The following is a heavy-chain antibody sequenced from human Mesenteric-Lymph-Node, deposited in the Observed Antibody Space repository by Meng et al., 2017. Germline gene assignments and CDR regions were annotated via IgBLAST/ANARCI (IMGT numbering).Heavy chain of an antibody. CDR2: INHSGST. CDR3: ARDSGSYYEGL. V-gene: IGHV4-34*01. D-gene: IGHD1-26*01. CDR1: GGSFSGYY. Sequence: QLQQWGAGLLKSSETLSLPRAVYGGSFSGYYWSWIRQPPGKGLEWIGEINHSGSTNYNPSLKSRVTISVDTSKNQFSLKLSSVTAADTAVYYCARDSGSYYEGLWGQGTLVTVSS. J-gene: IGHJ4*02.